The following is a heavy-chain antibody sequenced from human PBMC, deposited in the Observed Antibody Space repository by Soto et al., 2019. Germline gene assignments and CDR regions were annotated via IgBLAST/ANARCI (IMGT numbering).Heavy chain of an antibody. V-gene: IGHV4-59*01. CDR3: ARYQGGSWPFDP. J-gene: IGHJ5*02. CDR2: ISNSGIT. D-gene: IGHD2-15*01. CDR1: GGSISGYY. Sequence: QVQLQESGPGLVKPAETLSLTCTVSGGSISGYYWSWFRQPPGKGLEWIGYISNSGITNYNPSLKSRVTTSVDTSKNQFSLKLSSVTAADTAVYYCARYQGGSWPFDPWGQGTLVTVSS.